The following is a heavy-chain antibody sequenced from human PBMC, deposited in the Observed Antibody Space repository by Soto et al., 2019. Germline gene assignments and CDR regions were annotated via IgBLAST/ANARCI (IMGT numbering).Heavy chain of an antibody. CDR2: ISAYNGNT. CDR3: ARGGSSYDSHNYYSADY. D-gene: IGHD3-22*01. CDR1: GYTYSTYG. Sequence: QVQLVQSGPEVKKPGASVKVSCKTSGYTYSTYGISWVRQAPGQGLEWLGWISAYNGNTHNAQKLQGKVTLTTDTTTTTAYMELRSLTSDDTAVYYCARGGSSYDSHNYYSADYWGQGTLVTVSS. V-gene: IGHV1-18*01. J-gene: IGHJ4*02.